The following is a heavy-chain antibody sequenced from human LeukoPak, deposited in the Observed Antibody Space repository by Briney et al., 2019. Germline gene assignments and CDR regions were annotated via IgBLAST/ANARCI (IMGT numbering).Heavy chain of an antibody. Sequence: LPGGSLRLSCAASGFTFSSYAMHWVRQAPGKGLEWVAVISYDGSNKYYADSVKGRFTISRDNSKNTLYLQMNSLRAEDTAVYFCAKEPHILTGYYTDYFDYWGQGTLVTVSS. CDR2: ISYDGSNK. CDR3: AKEPHILTGYYTDYFDY. V-gene: IGHV3-30*04. CDR1: GFTFSSYA. J-gene: IGHJ4*02. D-gene: IGHD3-9*01.